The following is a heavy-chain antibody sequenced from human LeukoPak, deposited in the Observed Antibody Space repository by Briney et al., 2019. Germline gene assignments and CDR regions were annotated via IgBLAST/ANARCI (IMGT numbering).Heavy chain of an antibody. Sequence: GGSLRLSCAASGFTFDDYGMSWVRQAPGKGLEWVSGINWNGGSTGYADSVKGRFTISRDNAKNSLYLQMNSLRAEDTALYYCARTYSLLLWFGEFPSYFDYWGQGTLVTVSS. CDR2: INWNGGST. CDR1: GFTFDDYG. J-gene: IGHJ4*02. CDR3: ARTYSLLLWFGEFPSYFDY. V-gene: IGHV3-20*04. D-gene: IGHD3-10*01.